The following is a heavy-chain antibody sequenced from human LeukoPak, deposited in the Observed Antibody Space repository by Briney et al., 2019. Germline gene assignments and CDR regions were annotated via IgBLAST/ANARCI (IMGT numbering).Heavy chain of an antibody. CDR2: ISGYNGNT. D-gene: IGHD6-19*01. J-gene: IGHJ4*02. CDR1: GYIFSTYG. V-gene: IGHV1-18*01. Sequence: ASVKVSCKASGYIFSTYGSSWVRQAPGQGLEWMGCISGYNGNTNYAQKLQGRVTMTTDTSTSTAYMELRSLRSDDTAVYYCARRRSEEFDFDCWGQGTLVTVYS. CDR3: ARRRSEEFDFDC.